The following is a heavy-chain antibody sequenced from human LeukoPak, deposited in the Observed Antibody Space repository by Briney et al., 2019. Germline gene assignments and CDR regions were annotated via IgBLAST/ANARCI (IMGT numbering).Heavy chain of an antibody. CDR1: GYTFTSYG. CDR2: ISAYNGNT. J-gene: IGHJ2*01. D-gene: IGHD4/OR15-4a*01. CDR3: ARALRPLVQTPYLYFDL. V-gene: IGHV1-18*01. Sequence: ASVKVSCKASGYTFTSYGISWVRQAPGQGLEWMGWISAYNGNTNYAQKLQGRVTITTDESTSTAYMELNSLRSEDTAVYYCARALRPLVQTPYLYFDLWGRGTLVTVSS.